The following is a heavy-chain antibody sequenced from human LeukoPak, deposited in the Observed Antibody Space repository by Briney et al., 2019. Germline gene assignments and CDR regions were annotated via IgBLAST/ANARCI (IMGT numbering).Heavy chain of an antibody. J-gene: IGHJ4*02. Sequence: ASVKVSCKASGGTFSSYAMSWVRQAPGQGLEWMGWISAYNGNTNYAQKLQGRVTMTTDTSTSTAYMELRSLRSDDTAVYYCAGGRTDIVVVPATLRNYYFDYWGRGTLVTVSS. CDR1: GGTFSSYA. D-gene: IGHD2-2*01. CDR2: ISAYNGNT. CDR3: AGGRTDIVVVPATLRNYYFDY. V-gene: IGHV1-18*01.